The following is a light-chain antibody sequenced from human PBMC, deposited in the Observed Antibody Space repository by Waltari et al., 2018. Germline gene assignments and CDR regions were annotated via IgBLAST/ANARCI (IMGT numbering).Light chain of an antibody. CDR2: KDS. Sequence: SYELTQPPSVSVSPGQTARITCAGDALPKQYGYWYQKKAGQAPVLVIKKDSERPAGIPERFSGSSSGTTVTLTITGVQAEDEADYYCQSTDSNKTYLYVFGSGTKVTVL. V-gene: IGLV3-25*03. CDR3: QSTDSNKTYLYV. CDR1: ALPKQY. J-gene: IGLJ1*01.